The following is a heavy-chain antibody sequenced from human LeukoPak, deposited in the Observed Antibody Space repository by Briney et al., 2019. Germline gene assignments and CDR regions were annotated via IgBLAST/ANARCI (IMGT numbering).Heavy chain of an antibody. D-gene: IGHD3-22*01. V-gene: IGHV3-30*18. CDR2: ISSDGSNK. CDR3: AKDSTSYYYGLDY. J-gene: IGHJ4*02. CDR1: GFTXSTYG. Sequence: SLRLSCAASGFTXSTYGMHWVRQAPGKGLEWVAVISSDGSNKYYADSVKGRFTISRDNSKNTLFLQMNSLRAEDTAVYYCAKDSTSYYYGLDYWGLGTLVTVSS.